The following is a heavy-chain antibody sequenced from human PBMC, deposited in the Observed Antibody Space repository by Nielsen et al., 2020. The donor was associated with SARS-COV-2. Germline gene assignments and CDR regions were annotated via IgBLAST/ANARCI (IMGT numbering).Heavy chain of an antibody. CDR3: ARDTSDYGSGSYYEVDYYYYGMDV. J-gene: IGHJ6*02. V-gene: IGHV3-48*03. CDR2: IGGNGRNI. Sequence: WLRQPPGKALEWLSYIGGNGRNIFYADSVKGRFTISRDNAKNSLYLQMNSLRAEDTAVYYCARDTSDYGSGSYYEVDYYYYGMDVWGQGTTVTVSS. D-gene: IGHD3-10*01.